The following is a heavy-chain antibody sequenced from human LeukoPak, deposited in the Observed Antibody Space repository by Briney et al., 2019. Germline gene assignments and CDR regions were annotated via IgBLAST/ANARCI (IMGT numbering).Heavy chain of an antibody. V-gene: IGHV3-23*01. CDR3: ASLYSSAWYYFDY. CDR1: EFTFSNYA. Sequence: SGGSLRLSCAASEFTFSNYAMSWVRQAPGKGLEWVSGISGSGGSTYYADSVKGRFTISRDNPKNTLYLQMSSLRAEDTAIYYCASLYSSAWYYFDYWGQGTLVTVSS. D-gene: IGHD6-19*01. J-gene: IGHJ4*02. CDR2: ISGSGGST.